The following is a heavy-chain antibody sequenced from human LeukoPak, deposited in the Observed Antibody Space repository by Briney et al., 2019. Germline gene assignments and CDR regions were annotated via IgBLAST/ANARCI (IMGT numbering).Heavy chain of an antibody. J-gene: IGHJ4*02. CDR1: GGSFSGYY. CDR3: ARDSGNYPYYFDY. CDR2: INHSGST. V-gene: IGHV4-34*01. Sequence: SETLSLTCAVYGGSFSGYYWSWIRQPPGKGLEWIGEINHSGSTNYNPSLKSRVTISVDTSKNQFSLKLNSVTAADTAVYYCARDSGNYPYYFDYWGQGTLVTVSS. D-gene: IGHD1-26*01.